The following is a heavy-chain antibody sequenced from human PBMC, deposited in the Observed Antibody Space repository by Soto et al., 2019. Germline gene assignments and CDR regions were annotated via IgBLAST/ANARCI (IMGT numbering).Heavy chain of an antibody. Sequence: ASVKVSCKASGYTFTSYYMHWVRQAPGQGLEWMGIINPSGGSTSYARKFQGRVTMTRDTSTSTVYMELSSLRSEDTAVYYCARDSGSWYGFDYWGQGTQGTVSS. D-gene: IGHD6-13*01. CDR2: INPSGGST. J-gene: IGHJ4*02. CDR3: ARDSGSWYGFDY. CDR1: GYTFTSYY. V-gene: IGHV1-46*01.